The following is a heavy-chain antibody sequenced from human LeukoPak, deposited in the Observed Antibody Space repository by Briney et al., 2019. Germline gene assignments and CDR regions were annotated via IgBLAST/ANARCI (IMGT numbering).Heavy chain of an antibody. J-gene: IGHJ3*02. CDR2: IIPILGIA. D-gene: IGHD2-2*01. CDR3: AATYCSTTSCYDYDAFDI. V-gene: IGHV1-69*02. CDR1: GGTFSSYS. Sequence: SVKVSCKASGGTFSSYSISWVRQAPGQGLEWMGRIIPILGIANYAQKFQGRITITADKSTSTAYMELSSLRSGDTAVYYCAATYCSTTSCYDYDAFDIWGQGTMVTVSS.